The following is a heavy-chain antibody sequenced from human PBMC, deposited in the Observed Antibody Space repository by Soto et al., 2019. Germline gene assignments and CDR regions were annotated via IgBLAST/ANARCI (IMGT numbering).Heavy chain of an antibody. CDR1: GYTFTTYG. J-gene: IGHJ4*02. Sequence: QVQLVQSGAEVKKPGASVKVSCKASGYTFTTYGVSWVRQAPGQGLEWMGWINPYNGNTNYAQKVQDRVPMTTDTSTSTAYMELRSLRSDDTAVYYCARDSYYYDSSGYLGGDYWGQGTLVTVSS. CDR2: INPYNGNT. V-gene: IGHV1-18*01. CDR3: ARDSYYYDSSGYLGGDY. D-gene: IGHD3-22*01.